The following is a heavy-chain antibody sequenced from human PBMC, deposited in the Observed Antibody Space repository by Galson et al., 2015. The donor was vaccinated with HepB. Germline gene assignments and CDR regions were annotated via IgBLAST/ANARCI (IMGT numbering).Heavy chain of an antibody. CDR3: ARGRGYNWNDRSFYYYYYMDV. Sequence: CAISGDSVSSNSAAWNWIRQSPSRGLEWLGRTYYRSKWYNDYAVSVKSRITINPDTSKNQFSLQLNSVTPEDTAVYYCARGRGYNWNDRSFYYYYYMDVWGKGTTVTVSS. J-gene: IGHJ6*03. CDR1: GDSVSSNSAA. CDR2: TYYRSKWYN. D-gene: IGHD1-20*01. V-gene: IGHV6-1*01.